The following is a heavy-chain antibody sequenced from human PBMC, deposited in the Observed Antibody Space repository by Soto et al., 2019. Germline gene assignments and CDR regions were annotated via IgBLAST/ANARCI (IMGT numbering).Heavy chain of an antibody. V-gene: IGHV3-23*01. CDR3: ARDRVSTVGRWSGTFDL. CDR1: EFHFTSHA. CDR2: ISGSGRII. J-gene: IGHJ3*01. Sequence: PGGSLRLSCAASEFHFTSHAISWVRQAPGKGLEWVAGISGSGRIIYYADPVKGRFTISRDMSTNSLFLQMSSLRPEDTAFYFCARDRVSTVGRWSGTFDLWGQGTRVTVSS. D-gene: IGHD2-15*01.